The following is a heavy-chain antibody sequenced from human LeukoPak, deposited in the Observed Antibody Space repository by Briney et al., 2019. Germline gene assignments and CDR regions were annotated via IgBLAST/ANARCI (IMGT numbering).Heavy chain of an antibody. CDR2: IFNTGPA. J-gene: IGHJ5*02. V-gene: IGHV4-61*10. CDR1: GASVSTTPYY. Sequence: SETLSLTCKVSGASVSTTPYYWTWIRQPAGKGLEWIGRIFNTGPANYNPSFKSRVTISLDTSKNEISLNLNSVTAADTAVYFCAASWNDERCFDPWGQGTLVIVSS. CDR3: AASWNDERCFDP. D-gene: IGHD1-1*01.